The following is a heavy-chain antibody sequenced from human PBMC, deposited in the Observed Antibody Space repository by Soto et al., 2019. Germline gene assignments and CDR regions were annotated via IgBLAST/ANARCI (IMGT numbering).Heavy chain of an antibody. V-gene: IGHV3-74*01. CDR3: ARSEYDDGFDL. CDR2: IISDGTST. D-gene: IGHD3-16*01. Sequence: EVQLVESGGGLVQRGGSLRLSCTASGFSLSGFWMHWVRQAPGKGPVWVSGIISDGTSTRYADSVKGRSTISRDNAKGTLYLQMNSLRAEDTAVYYCARSEYDDGFDLWGQGTVVTVSS. CDR1: GFSLSGFW. J-gene: IGHJ3*01.